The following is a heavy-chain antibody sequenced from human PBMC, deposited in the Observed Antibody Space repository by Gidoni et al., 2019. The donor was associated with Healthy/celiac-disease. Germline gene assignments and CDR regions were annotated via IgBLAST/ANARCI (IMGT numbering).Heavy chain of an antibody. V-gene: IGHV3-49*03. CDR1: GFTFGAYA. CDR3: TTSELISPSGGFDP. J-gene: IGHJ5*02. D-gene: IGHD3-16*01. CDR2: IRSKAYGGTT. Sequence: EVQLVESGGGLVQPGRSLRLSCTASGFTFGAYAMSWFRQAPGKGLEWVGFIRSKAYGGTTEYAASVKGRFTISRDDSKSIAYLQMNSLKTEDTAVYYCTTSELISPSGGFDPWGQGTLVTVSS.